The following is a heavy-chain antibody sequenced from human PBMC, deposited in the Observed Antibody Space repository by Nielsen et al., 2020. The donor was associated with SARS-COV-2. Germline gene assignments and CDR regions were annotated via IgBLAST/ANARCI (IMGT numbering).Heavy chain of an antibody. Sequence: GESLKISCTGSGFTFGDFAMSWFRQAPGKGLEWVTFIRGKAYGGTTEYAASVRGRFIISRDDSKNTAYLQMNSLKSEDTALYYCTRDTVPGAFDIWGQGTMVTVSS. CDR3: TRDTVPGAFDI. CDR1: GFTFGDFA. D-gene: IGHD4-11*01. V-gene: IGHV3-49*03. CDR2: IRGKAYGGTT. J-gene: IGHJ3*02.